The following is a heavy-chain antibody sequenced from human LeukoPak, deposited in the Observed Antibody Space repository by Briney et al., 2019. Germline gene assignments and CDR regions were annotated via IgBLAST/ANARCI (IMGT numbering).Heavy chain of an antibody. CDR1: GFTFVDYT. V-gene: IGHV3-30*04. Sequence: PGGSLRLPCAAPGFTFVDYTMHWVRQAPGKGLEWVAVISYDGSNKYYADSVKGRFTISRDNSKNTLYLQMNSLRAEDTAVYYCSRGHYDILTGSNCFDPWGQGTLVTVSS. CDR2: ISYDGSNK. CDR3: SRGHYDILTGSNCFDP. D-gene: IGHD3-9*01. J-gene: IGHJ5*02.